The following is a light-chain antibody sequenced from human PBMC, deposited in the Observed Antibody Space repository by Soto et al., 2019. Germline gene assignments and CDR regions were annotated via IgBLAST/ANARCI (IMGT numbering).Light chain of an antibody. V-gene: IGLV2-14*01. CDR2: EVS. J-gene: IGLJ3*02. Sequence: QSALTQPASVSGSPGQSITISCTGTSSDIGRFNYVSWYQQHPGKVPKLMIYEVSNRPSAVSNRFSGSKSGNTASLTISGLQAEDEADYYCSSHTISNTHVFGGRTKVTVL. CDR1: SSDIGRFNY. CDR3: SSHTISNTHV.